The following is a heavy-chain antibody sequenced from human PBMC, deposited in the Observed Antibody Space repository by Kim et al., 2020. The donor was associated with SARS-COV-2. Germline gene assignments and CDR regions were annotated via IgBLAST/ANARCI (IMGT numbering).Heavy chain of an antibody. V-gene: IGHV3-23*01. D-gene: IGHD3-10*01. Sequence: RFTISRDNSKNTLYLQMNSLRAEDTAVYYCAKQGENYYYGSGSYSYYFDYWGQGTLVTVSS. J-gene: IGHJ4*02. CDR3: AKQGENYYYGSGSYSYYFDY.